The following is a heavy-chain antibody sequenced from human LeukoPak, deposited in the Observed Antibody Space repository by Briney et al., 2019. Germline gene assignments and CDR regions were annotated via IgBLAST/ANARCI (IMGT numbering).Heavy chain of an antibody. CDR2: ISSSSSYI. Sequence: GGSLRLSCAASGFTFSSYSMNWVRQAPGKGLEWVSSISSSSSYIYYADSVKGRFTISRDNAKNSLYLQMNSLRAEDTAVYYCSTLGTAGTVGRYWGQGTMVTVSS. CDR3: STLGTAGTVGRY. D-gene: IGHD6-13*01. CDR1: GFTFSSYS. J-gene: IGHJ4*02. V-gene: IGHV3-21*01.